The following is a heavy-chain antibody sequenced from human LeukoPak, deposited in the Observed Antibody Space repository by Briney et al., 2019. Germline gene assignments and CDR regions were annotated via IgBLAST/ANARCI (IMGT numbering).Heavy chain of an antibody. CDR2: IYSGGST. J-gene: IGHJ4*02. V-gene: IGHV3-53*01. CDR3: ARALLPGSYADY. Sequence: GGSLRLSCAASGFTVSSNFMSWVRQAPGKGLEWVSVIYSGGSTYYADSVKGRFTISRDNSKNTLYLQMNSLRAEDTAVYYCARALLPGSYADYWGQGTLVTVSS. D-gene: IGHD3-16*01. CDR1: GFTVSSNF.